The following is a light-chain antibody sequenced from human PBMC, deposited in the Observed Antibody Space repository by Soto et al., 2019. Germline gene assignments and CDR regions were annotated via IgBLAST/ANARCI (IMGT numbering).Light chain of an antibody. J-gene: IGLJ2*01. CDR1: SSNVGGYNY. CDR3: CSYADSYTLV. Sequence: QSVLTQPRSVSASPGQSVTISCTGTSSNVGGYNYVSWYQQNPGKAPKLMIYDASKRPPGVPDRFSGSKSGNAASLTISGLQAEDEADYYCCSYADSYTLVFGGETQLTVL. CDR2: DAS. V-gene: IGLV2-11*01.